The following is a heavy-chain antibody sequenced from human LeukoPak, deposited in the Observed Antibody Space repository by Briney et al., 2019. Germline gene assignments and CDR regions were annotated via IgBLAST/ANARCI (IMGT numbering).Heavy chain of an antibody. D-gene: IGHD4-23*01. CDR1: GFTFSSYA. V-gene: IGHV3-23*01. CDR2: VSGSGGSV. J-gene: IGHJ4*02. CDR3: AKMESTVATHFDS. Sequence: GGSLRLSCAAPGFTFSSYAMSWVRQAPGEGLEWLSSVSGSGGSVYFADSVKGRFTFSRDNSQNTLYLQLNTLRAEDTAVYYCAKMESTVATHFDSWGQGTLVTVSS.